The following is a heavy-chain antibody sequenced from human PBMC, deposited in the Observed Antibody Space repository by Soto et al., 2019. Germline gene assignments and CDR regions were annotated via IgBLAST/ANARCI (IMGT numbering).Heavy chain of an antibody. D-gene: IGHD3-9*01. J-gene: IGHJ6*03. V-gene: IGHV1-18*01. CDR1: GYTFTSYG. CDR2: ISAYNGNT. CDR3: ARWYYDILTGYMSDRDYYYMDV. Sequence: ASVKVSCKASGYTFTSYGISWVRQAPGQGLEWMGWISAYNGNTNYAQKLQGRVTMTTDTSTSTAYMELRSLRSDDTAVYYCARWYYDILTGYMSDRDYYYMDVWGKGTTVTVSS.